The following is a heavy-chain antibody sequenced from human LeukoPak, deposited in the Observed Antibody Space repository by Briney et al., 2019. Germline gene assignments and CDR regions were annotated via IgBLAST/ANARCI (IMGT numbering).Heavy chain of an antibody. V-gene: IGHV4-59*01. Sequence: PSETLSLTCTVSGGSIKSYYWSWIRQPPGKRLEWIGYIYNSGSANRNPSLKSRVTISVDTSKNQFSLKLSSVTAADTAVYYCARDTYDFVVWFDPWGQGTLVTVSS. J-gene: IGHJ5*02. CDR3: ARDTYDFVVWFDP. D-gene: IGHD5-12*01. CDR2: IYNSGSA. CDR1: GGSIKSYY.